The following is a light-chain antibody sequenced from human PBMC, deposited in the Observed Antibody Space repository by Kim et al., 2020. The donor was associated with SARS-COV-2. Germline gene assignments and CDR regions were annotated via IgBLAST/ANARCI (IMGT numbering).Light chain of an antibody. J-gene: IGKJ2*01. V-gene: IGKV1-5*03. CDR2: EAS. CDR1: QSIVGW. Sequence: DIQMTQSPSTLSASVGDRVTITCRASQSIVGWLAWYQQKPGKAPKLLISEASSLGNGVPSRFSGGGSGTEFTLTIRSLQPDDFATYYCQQYSSYSTFGQGTKLEI. CDR3: QQYSSYST.